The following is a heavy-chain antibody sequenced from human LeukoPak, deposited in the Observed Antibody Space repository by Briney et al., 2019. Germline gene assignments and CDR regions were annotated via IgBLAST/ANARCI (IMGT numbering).Heavy chain of an antibody. CDR2: IYPDDSDT. Sequence: HGESLKISCKGSGYSFTNYWIGWVRQMPGKGLEWMGIIYPDDSDTRYSPSFQGQVTISVDKSISTAYLQWGSLKASDTAMYYCAISDTTVTGPYYFDYWGQGTLVTVSS. J-gene: IGHJ4*02. V-gene: IGHV5-51*01. CDR1: GYSFTNYW. CDR3: AISDTTVTGPYYFDY. D-gene: IGHD4-17*01.